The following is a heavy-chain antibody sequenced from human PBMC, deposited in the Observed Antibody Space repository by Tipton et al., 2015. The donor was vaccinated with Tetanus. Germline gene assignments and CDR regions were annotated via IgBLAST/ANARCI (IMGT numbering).Heavy chain of an antibody. CDR1: GGSFSGYY. J-gene: IGHJ4*02. CDR2: INHSGST. D-gene: IGHD3-10*01. Sequence: GLVKPSETLSLTCAVYGGSFSGYYWSWIRQPPGKGLEWIGEINHSGSTNYNPSLKSRVTISVDTSKNQFSLKLSSVTAADTAVYYCARRVLWFGESSVDYWGQGTLVTVSS. CDR3: ARRVLWFGESSVDY. V-gene: IGHV4-34*01.